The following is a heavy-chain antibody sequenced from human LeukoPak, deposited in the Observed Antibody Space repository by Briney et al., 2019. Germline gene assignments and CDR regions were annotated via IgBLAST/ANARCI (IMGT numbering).Heavy chain of an antibody. V-gene: IGHV1-2*02. CDR3: ARDGYSGYHYHDWFDP. J-gene: IGHJ5*02. CDR1: GYTSTDYF. Sequence: HWASVKVSCKASGYTSTDYFIHWVRQAPGQGLEWMGWIDPDSGGTRYAQKFQGRVTMTSDTSISTAYMELSSLGSDDTAVYYCARDGYSGYHYHDWFDPWGQGTLVTVSS. D-gene: IGHD5-12*01. CDR2: IDPDSGGT.